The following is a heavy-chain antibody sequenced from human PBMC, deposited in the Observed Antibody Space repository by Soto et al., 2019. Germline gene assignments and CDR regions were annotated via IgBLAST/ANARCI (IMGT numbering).Heavy chain of an antibody. J-gene: IGHJ5*02. CDR3: AKCSSSRGFDP. CDR1: GFSRTTTGVG. D-gene: IGHD2-2*01. V-gene: IGHV2-5*02. CDR2: IYWDDDK. Sequence: QITLKESGPTLVKPTPTLTLTCTVSGFSRTTTGVGVGWIRQPPGKALECLAVIYWDDDKRYSPSLKSRLTSTRDTSKNQVVLTMTNMDPVDTATYYCAKCSSSRGFDPWGQGTLVTVSS.